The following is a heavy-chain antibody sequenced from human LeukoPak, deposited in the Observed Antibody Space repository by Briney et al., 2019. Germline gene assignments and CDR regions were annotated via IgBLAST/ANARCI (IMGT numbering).Heavy chain of an antibody. CDR3: ARAGSSWSTGYYFDH. CDR2: IYYTGST. V-gene: IGHV4-59*01. CDR1: GGSISSYY. Sequence: PSETLSLTCTVSGGSISSYYWTWLRQPPGKGLEWIGFIYYTGSTNYNPSLKSRVTISADTSKNQFSLRLTSVTAADTAVYYCARAGSSWSTGYYFDHWGQGTLVTVSS. J-gene: IGHJ4*02. D-gene: IGHD6-13*01.